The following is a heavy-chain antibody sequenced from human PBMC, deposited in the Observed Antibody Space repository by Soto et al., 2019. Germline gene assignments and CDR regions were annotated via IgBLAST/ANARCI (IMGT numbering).Heavy chain of an antibody. V-gene: IGHV1-24*01. CDR3: ANPPPSIVGATTLYY. CDR2: FDPEDGET. D-gene: IGHD1-26*01. CDR1: GYTLTELS. J-gene: IGHJ4*02. Sequence: ASVKVSCKVSGYTLTELSMHWVRQAPGKGLEWMGGFDPEDGETIYAQKFQGRVTMTEDTSTDTAYMELSSLRSEDTAVYYCANPPPSIVGATTLYYWGQGTLVTVSS.